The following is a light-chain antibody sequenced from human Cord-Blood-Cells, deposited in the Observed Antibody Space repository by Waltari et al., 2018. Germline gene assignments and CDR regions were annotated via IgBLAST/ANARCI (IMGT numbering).Light chain of an antibody. CDR1: SPNIGSKT. CDR2: RNN. J-gene: IGLJ3*02. V-gene: IGLV1-44*01. CDR3: AAWDDSLNGWV. Sequence: QSVLTQPPPASGTPGQRVTISCSRSSPNIGSKTLTWYQQPPGTAPKLLIYRNNQRPSGVPDRFSGSKSGTSASLAISGLQAEDEADYYCAAWDDSLNGWVFGGGTKLTVL.